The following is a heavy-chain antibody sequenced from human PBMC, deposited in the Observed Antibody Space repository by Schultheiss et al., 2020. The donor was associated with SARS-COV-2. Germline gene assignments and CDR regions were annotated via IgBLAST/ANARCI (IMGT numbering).Heavy chain of an antibody. J-gene: IGHJ6*02. CDR3: ARDFRPYYGMDV. V-gene: IGHV4-59*01. CDR1: GGSISSYY. Sequence: SETLSLTCTVSGGSISSYYWSWIRQSPGKGLEWIGSIYYSGSTNYNPSLKSRVTISVDTSKNQFSLKLSSVTAADTAVYYCARDFRPYYGMDVWGQGTTVTVSS. CDR2: IYYSGST.